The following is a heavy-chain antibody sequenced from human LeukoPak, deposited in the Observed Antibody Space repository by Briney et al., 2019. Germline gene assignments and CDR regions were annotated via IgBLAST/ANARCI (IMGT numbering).Heavy chain of an antibody. CDR2: ISHSGGT. V-gene: IGHV4-34*01. Sequence: SETLSLTCDVYSGSFSGHYWNWIRQPPGKGLERIGEISHSGGTNYNPSLKSRVTISIDTSKNQFSLKLTSVTAADTAVYYCAYSLVPAAIDYWGQGTLVTVSS. CDR1: SGSFSGHY. D-gene: IGHD2-2*01. J-gene: IGHJ4*02. CDR3: AYSLVPAAIDY.